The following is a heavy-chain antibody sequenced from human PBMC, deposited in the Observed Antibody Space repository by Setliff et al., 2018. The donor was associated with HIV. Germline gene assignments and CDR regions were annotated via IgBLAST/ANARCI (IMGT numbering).Heavy chain of an antibody. J-gene: IGHJ4*01. CDR2: TKSRADGGTT. V-gene: IGHV3-15*01. Sequence: GESLKISCAASGFTFSNAWMTWVRQVPGKGLEWVGRTKSRADGGTTDYAAPVNGRFSISRDNSKNTLYLQMDSLKTDDTAVYYCTTDDGSGTFYPPPYFDYWGHGTLVTVSS. D-gene: IGHD3-10*01. CDR3: TTDDGSGTFYPPPYFDY. CDR1: GFTFSNAW.